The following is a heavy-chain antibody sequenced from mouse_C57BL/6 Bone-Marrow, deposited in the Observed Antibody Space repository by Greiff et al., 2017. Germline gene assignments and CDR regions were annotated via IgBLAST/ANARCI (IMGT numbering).Heavy chain of an antibody. CDR1: GYTFTDYN. CDR3: ARGAVVAHWYFDV. D-gene: IGHD1-1*01. V-gene: IGHV1-18*01. J-gene: IGHJ1*03. CDR2: INPNNGGT. Sequence: DVKLQESGPELVKPGASVKIPCKASGYTFTDYNMDWVKQSHGKSLEWIGDINPNNGGTIYNQKFKGKATLTVDKSSSTAYMELRSLTSEDTAVYYGARGAVVAHWYFDVWGTGTTVTVSS.